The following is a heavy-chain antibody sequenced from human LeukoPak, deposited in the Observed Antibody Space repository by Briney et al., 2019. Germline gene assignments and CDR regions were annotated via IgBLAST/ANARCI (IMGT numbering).Heavy chain of an antibody. V-gene: IGHV1-18*01. D-gene: IGHD3-3*01. CDR3: ARDWITIFGVANWFDP. Sequence: GASVKVSCKASGYTFTSYGISWVRQAPGQGREWMGWISAYNGNTNYAQKLQGRVTMTTDTSTSTAYMELRSLRSDDTAVYYCARDWITIFGVANWFDPWGQGTLVTVSS. CDR2: ISAYNGNT. CDR1: GYTFTSYG. J-gene: IGHJ5*02.